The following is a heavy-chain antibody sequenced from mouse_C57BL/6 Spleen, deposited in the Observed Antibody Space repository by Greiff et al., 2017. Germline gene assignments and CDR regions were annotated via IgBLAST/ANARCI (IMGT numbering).Heavy chain of an antibody. V-gene: IGHV1-18*01. D-gene: IGHD1-1*01. J-gene: IGHJ2*01. Sequence: EVQLQQSGPELVKPGASVKIPCKASGYTFTDYNMDWVKQSHGKSLEWIGDINPNNGGTISNQKLKGKATLTVDKSSSTAYIELRSLTSEDTAVYYCARNYYGSSYFDYWGQGTTLTVSS. CDR1: GYTFTDYN. CDR3: ARNYYGSSYFDY. CDR2: INPNNGGT.